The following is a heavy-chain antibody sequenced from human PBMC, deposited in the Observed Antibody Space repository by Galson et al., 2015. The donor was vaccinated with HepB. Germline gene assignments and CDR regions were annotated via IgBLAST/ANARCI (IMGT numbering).Heavy chain of an antibody. D-gene: IGHD3-22*01. CDR1: GFTFTSSA. Sequence: SVKVSCKASGFTFTSSAVQWVRQARGQRLEWIGWIVVGSGNTNYAQKFQERVTITRDMSTSTAYMELSSLRSEDTAVYYCAADRRRYYDSSGYWLYYYMDVWGKGTTVTVSS. V-gene: IGHV1-58*01. CDR3: AADRRRYYDSSGYWLYYYMDV. J-gene: IGHJ6*03. CDR2: IVVGSGNT.